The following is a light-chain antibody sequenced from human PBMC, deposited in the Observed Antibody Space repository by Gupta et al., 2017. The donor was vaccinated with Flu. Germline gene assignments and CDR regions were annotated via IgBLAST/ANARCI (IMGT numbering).Light chain of an antibody. CDR2: KAS. J-gene: IGKJ5*01. V-gene: IGKV1-5*03. Sequence: DIQMTQSPSTLSASVGDRVTTTCRATQSISDWLAWYQQKPGKAPKLLIYKASNLESGVPSRFSGSGSGTEFTLTISSLQPDDFATYYCQEYISYSISFGQGTRLEIK. CDR3: QEYISYSIS. CDR1: QSISDW.